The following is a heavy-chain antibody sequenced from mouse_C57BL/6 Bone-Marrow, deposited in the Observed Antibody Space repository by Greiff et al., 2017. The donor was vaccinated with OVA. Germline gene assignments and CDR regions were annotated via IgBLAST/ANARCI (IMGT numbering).Heavy chain of an antibody. CDR2: IDPETGGT. Sequence: VQLQQSGAELVRPGASVTLSCKASGYTFTDYEMHWVKQTPVHGLEWIGAIDPETGGTAYNQKFKGKAILTADKSSSTAYMELRSLTSEDSAVYYCTRSYGSSDYYAMDYWGQGTSVTVSS. CDR1: GYTFTDYE. D-gene: IGHD1-1*01. J-gene: IGHJ4*01. V-gene: IGHV1-15*01. CDR3: TRSYGSSDYYAMDY.